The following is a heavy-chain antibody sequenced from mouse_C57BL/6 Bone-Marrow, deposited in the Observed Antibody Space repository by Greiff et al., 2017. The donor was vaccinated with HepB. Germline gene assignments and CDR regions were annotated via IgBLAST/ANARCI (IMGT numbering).Heavy chain of an antibody. CDR2: IYPRSGNT. CDR3: AIYYYGSSLDV. V-gene: IGHV1-81*01. CDR1: GYTFTSYG. J-gene: IGHJ1*03. D-gene: IGHD1-1*01. Sequence: VQLQQPGAELARPGASVKLSCKASGYTFTSYGISWVKQRTGQGLEWIGEIYPRSGNTYYNEKFKGKATLTADKSSSTAYMELRSLTSEDSAVYFCAIYYYGSSLDVWGTGTTVTVSS.